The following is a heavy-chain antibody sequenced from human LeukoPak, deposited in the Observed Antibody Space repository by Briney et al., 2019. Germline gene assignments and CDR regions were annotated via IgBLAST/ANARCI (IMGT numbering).Heavy chain of an antibody. J-gene: IGHJ4*02. CDR1: GFTFSSYS. D-gene: IGHD3-22*01. Sequence: GGSLRLSCAASGFTFSSYSMNWVRQAPGKGLEWVSSISSSSSYIYYADSVKSRFTISRDNAKNSLYLQMNSLRAEDTAVYYCARETMIVVVTPYFDYWGQGTLVTVSS. V-gene: IGHV3-21*01. CDR3: ARETMIVVVTPYFDY. CDR2: ISSSSSYI.